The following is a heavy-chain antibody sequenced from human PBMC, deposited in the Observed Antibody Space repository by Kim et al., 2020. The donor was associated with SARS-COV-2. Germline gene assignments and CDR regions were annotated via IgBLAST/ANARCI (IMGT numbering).Heavy chain of an antibody. CDR1: GFSFRSYW. D-gene: IGHD1-1*01. J-gene: IGHJ4*02. CDR2: IKLDGSEK. Sequence: GGSLRLSCAASGFSFRSYWMSWVRQAPGKGLEWVANIKLDGSEKNYVDSVKGRFTISRDKAKNSLSLQMNSLRADDTAVYYCVSTNTFDYWGQGTLVTVS. CDR3: VSTNTFDY. V-gene: IGHV3-7*05.